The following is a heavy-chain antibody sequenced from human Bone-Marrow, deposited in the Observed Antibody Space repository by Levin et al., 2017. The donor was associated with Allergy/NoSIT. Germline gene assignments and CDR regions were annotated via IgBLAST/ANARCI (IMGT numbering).Heavy chain of an antibody. J-gene: IGHJ6*02. V-gene: IGHV4-59*01. D-gene: IGHD6-13*01. Sequence: SETLSLTCTVSGGSISSYYWSWIRQPPGKGLEWIGYIYYSGSTNYNPSLKSRVTMSVDTSKNQFSLKLSSVTAADTAVYYCSRDRSIIAASGTHYYYGMDVWGQGTTVTVSS. CDR2: IYYSGST. CDR3: SRDRSIIAASGTHYYYGMDV. CDR1: GGSISSYY.